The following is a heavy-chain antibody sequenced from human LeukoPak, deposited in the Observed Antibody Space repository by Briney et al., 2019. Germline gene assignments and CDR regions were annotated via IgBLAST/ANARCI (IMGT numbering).Heavy chain of an antibody. CDR2: IYHSGST. Sequence: PSETLSLTCAVSGYSISSGYYWGWIRQPPGKGLEWIGGIYHSGSTYYNPSLKSRVTISVDTSKNQFSLKLSSVTAADTAVYYCARRPRGYSYGWFDYWGQGTLVTVSS. J-gene: IGHJ4*02. D-gene: IGHD5-18*01. CDR3: ARRPRGYSYGWFDY. CDR1: GYSISSGYY. V-gene: IGHV4-38-2*01.